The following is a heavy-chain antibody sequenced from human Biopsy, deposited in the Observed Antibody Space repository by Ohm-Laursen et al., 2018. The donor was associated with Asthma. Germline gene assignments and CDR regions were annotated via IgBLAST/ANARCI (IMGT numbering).Heavy chain of an antibody. J-gene: IGHJ4*02. V-gene: IGHV4-34*01. D-gene: IGHD3-10*01. CDR2: INHSGST. Sequence: GTLSLTCAVYGGSFSAYYWSWIRQPPGKGLEWIAEINHSGSTSYNPSLKSRVTMSVDTSKNQFSLKLSSVTAADTAVYYCARERAGYYGSGSYLGYWGQGTLVTVSS. CDR1: GGSFSAYY. CDR3: ARERAGYYGSGSYLGY.